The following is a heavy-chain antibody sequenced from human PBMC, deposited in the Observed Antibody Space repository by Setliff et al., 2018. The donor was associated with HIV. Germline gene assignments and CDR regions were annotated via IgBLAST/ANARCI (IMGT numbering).Heavy chain of an antibody. CDR1: GGSISSSNW. CDR3: STHASTVQDAMDV. Sequence: SETLSLTCAVSGGSISSSNWWSWVRQPPGKGLEWIGEIYHSGSTNYNPSLKSRVTISVDTSKSQFSLKLGSVTAADTAVYFCSTHASTVQDAMDVWGQGTTVTVSS. CDR2: IYHSGST. V-gene: IGHV4-4*02. D-gene: IGHD4-4*01. J-gene: IGHJ6*02.